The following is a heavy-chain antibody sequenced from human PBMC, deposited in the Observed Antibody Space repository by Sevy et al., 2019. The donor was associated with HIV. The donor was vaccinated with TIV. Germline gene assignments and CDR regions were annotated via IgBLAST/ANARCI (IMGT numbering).Heavy chain of an antibody. Sequence: GESLKISCTGSGFTFGDYAMNWVRQAPGKGLEWVAFLKSTADGGTVDHAASVKGRFSISRDDSKNIAYLQMNDLKTEDTGVYYCTRWKGARSIFDYWGQGALVTVSS. J-gene: IGHJ4*02. CDR2: LKSTADGGTV. CDR3: TRWKGARSIFDY. V-gene: IGHV3-49*04. CDR1: GFTFGDYA. D-gene: IGHD1-1*01.